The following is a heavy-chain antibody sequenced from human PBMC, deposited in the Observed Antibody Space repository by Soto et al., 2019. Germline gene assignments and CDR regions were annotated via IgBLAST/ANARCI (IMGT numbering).Heavy chain of an antibody. CDR1: GGSISSGGYY. CDR2: IYYSGST. D-gene: IGHD2-15*01. Sequence: QVQLQESGPGLVKPSQTLSLTCTVSGGSISSGGYYWSWIRQHPGKGLEWIGYIYYSGSTYYNPSLRSLVNISVDTSKNQFSLKLSSVTAADTAVYYCAREARCSGGSCYSGFDYWGQGTLVTVSS. CDR3: AREARCSGGSCYSGFDY. V-gene: IGHV4-31*01. J-gene: IGHJ4*02.